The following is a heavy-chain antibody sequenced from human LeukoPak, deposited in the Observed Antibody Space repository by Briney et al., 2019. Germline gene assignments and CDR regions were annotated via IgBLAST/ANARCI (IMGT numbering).Heavy chain of an antibody. V-gene: IGHV3-7*01. Sequence: GGSLRLSCAASGFSFSSYWMSWVRQAPGKGLEWVANINQDGSKKYYVDSVKGRFTISRDNAKNSLSLQMNSLRAEDTAVYYCARETESYDLWSGYCTWGQGTLVTVS. CDR1: GFSFSSYW. D-gene: IGHD3-3*01. J-gene: IGHJ5*02. CDR2: INQDGSKK. CDR3: ARETESYDLWSGYCT.